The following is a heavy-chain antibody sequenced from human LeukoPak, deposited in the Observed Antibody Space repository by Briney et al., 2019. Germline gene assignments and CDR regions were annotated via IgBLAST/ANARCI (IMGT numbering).Heavy chain of an antibody. CDR2: ISSSGRYI. Sequence: GGSLGLSCAASGFTFRSFGMNWVRQAPGKGLEWVSSISSSGRYIYYADSVKGRFTISRDNAKNSLYLEMNSLRAEDTAVYYCAREIVVVVAAPGRWFDPWGQGTLVTVSS. CDR1: GFTFRSFG. CDR3: AREIVVVVAAPGRWFDP. D-gene: IGHD2-15*01. J-gene: IGHJ5*02. V-gene: IGHV3-21*01.